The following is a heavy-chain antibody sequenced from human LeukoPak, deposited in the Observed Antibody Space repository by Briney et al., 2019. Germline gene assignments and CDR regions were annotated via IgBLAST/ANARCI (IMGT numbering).Heavy chain of an antibody. J-gene: IGHJ5*02. CDR1: GYTFNSYG. CDR2: ISAYNGNT. D-gene: IGHD6-13*01. CDR3: ARVQSSSWYSGWFDP. Sequence: GASVNVSCKASGYTFNSYGISWVRQAPGQGLEWMGWISAYNGNTNYAQKLQGRVTMTTDTSTSTAYMELRSLRSDDTAVYYCARVQSSSWYSGWFDPWGQGTLVTVSS. V-gene: IGHV1-18*01.